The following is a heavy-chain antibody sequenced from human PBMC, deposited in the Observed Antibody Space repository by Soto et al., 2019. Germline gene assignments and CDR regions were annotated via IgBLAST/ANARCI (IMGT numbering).Heavy chain of an antibody. D-gene: IGHD3-10*01. CDR1: GGSFSGYY. V-gene: IGHV4-34*01. Sequence: PSETLSLTCAVYGGSFSGYYWSWIRQPPGKGLEWIGEFYYSGSTYYNPSLKSRVTISVDTSKNQFSLKLSSVTAADTAVYYCAREEGTMVRGVIKRVYYYYYGMDVWGQGTTVTVSS. J-gene: IGHJ6*02. CDR2: FYYSGST. CDR3: AREEGTMVRGVIKRVYYYYYGMDV.